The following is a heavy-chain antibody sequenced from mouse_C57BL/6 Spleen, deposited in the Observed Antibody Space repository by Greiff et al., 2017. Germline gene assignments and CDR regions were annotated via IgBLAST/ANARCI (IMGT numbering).Heavy chain of an antibody. Sequence: VQLQQPGAELVKPGASVKLSCKASGYTFTSYWMQWVKQRPGQGLEWIGEIDPSDSYTNYNQKFKGKATLTVDTSSSTAYMQLSSLTSEDSAVYYCARRVVAPYYAMDYWGQGTSVTVSS. CDR3: ARRVVAPYYAMDY. D-gene: IGHD1-1*01. V-gene: IGHV1-50*01. CDR2: IDPSDSYT. CDR1: GYTFTSYW. J-gene: IGHJ4*01.